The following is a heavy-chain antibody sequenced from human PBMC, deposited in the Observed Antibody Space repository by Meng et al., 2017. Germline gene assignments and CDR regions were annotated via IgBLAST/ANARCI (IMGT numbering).Heavy chain of an antibody. CDR2: INHSGST. D-gene: IGHD6-13*01. Sequence: QVQLQQWGGGLLKPSATLSPTCAVYGGSFSGYYWSWIRQPPGKGLEWIGEINHSGSTNYNPSLKSRVTISVDTSKNQFSLKLSSVTAADTAVYYCARGPLVHQYFDYWGQGTLVTVSS. V-gene: IGHV4-34*01. CDR3: ARGPLVHQYFDY. CDR1: GGSFSGYY. J-gene: IGHJ4*02.